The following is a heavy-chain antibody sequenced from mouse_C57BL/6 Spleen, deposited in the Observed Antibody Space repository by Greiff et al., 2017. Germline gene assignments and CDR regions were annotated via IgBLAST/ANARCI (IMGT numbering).Heavy chain of an antibody. J-gene: IGHJ2*01. V-gene: IGHV1-76*01. Sequence: QVQLKESGAELVRPGASVKLSCKASGYTFTDYYINWVKQRPGQGLEWIARIYPGSGNTYYNEKFKGKATLTAEKSSSTAYMQLSSLTSEDSAVYFCARAVLGLDYWGQGTTLTVSS. CDR1: GYTFTDYY. CDR2: IYPGSGNT. D-gene: IGHD4-1*01. CDR3: ARAVLGLDY.